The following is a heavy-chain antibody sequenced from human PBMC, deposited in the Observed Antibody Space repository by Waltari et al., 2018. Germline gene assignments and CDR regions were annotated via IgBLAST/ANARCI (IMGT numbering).Heavy chain of an antibody. Sequence: QLQLQESGSGLVKPSETLSLTCVVSGGSLSGGTYSWNWIRQPPGKGLEWIGLIYDSGSTYYNPSLKSRLTMSVDMSKNQFSLKLTSATAADTGIYYCARVQYAVFSYHFDYWGRGTLVTVSS. CDR1: GGSLSGGTYS. CDR2: IYDSGST. CDR3: ARVQYAVFSYHFDY. J-gene: IGHJ4*02. D-gene: IGHD2-8*01. V-gene: IGHV4-30-2*01.